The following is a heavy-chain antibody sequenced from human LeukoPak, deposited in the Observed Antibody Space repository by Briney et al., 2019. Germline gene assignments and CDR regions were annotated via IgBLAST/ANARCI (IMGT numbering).Heavy chain of an antibody. CDR1: GFTFSSYG. J-gene: IGHJ5*02. D-gene: IGHD2-15*01. CDR3: AKVVGVAATQSGSWFDP. V-gene: IGHV3-30*18. Sequence: PGGSLRLSCAASGFTFSSYGMSWVRQAPGKGLEWVAVISYDGSDKYYADSVKGRFTISRDNSKNTLYLQMNSLRAEDTAVYYCAKVVGVAATQSGSWFDPWGQGTLVTVSS. CDR2: ISYDGSDK.